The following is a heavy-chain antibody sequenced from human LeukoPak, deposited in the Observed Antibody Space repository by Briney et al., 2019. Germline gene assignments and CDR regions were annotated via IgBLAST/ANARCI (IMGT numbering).Heavy chain of an antibody. D-gene: IGHD6-19*01. Sequence: SETLSLTCTVSGGTISSYYWNWIRQTPAHGLDWIGYVHYSGSTKYNPSLKSRVTISVDTSKNQFSLKLSSVIAADTAVYYCARWYSSGWAFDYWGQGTLVTVSS. V-gene: IGHV4-59*08. CDR1: GGTISSYY. J-gene: IGHJ4*02. CDR3: ARWYSSGWAFDY. CDR2: VHYSGST.